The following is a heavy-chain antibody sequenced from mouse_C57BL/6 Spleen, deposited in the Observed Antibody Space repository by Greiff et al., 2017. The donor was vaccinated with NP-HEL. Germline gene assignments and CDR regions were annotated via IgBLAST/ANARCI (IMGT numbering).Heavy chain of an antibody. CDR3: ARTDYGRVPWFAY. CDR2: ISSGSSTI. V-gene: IGHV5-17*01. J-gene: IGHJ3*01. Sequence: EVMLVESGGGLVKPGGSLKLSCAASGFTFSDYGMHWVRQAPEKGLEWVAYISSGSSTIYYADTVKGRFTISRDNAKNTLFLQMTSLRSEDTAMYYCARTDYGRVPWFAYWGQGTLVTVSA. D-gene: IGHD1-1*01. CDR1: GFTFSDYG.